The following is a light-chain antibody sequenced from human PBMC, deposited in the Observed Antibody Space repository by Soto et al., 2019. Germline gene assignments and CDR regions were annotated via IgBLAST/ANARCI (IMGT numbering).Light chain of an antibody. V-gene: IGLV1-44*01. CDR1: SSNIGSNT. J-gene: IGLJ2*01. Sequence: QSVLTQSPSASGTPGQRVTISCSGSSSNIGSNTVDWYQQLPGTAPQLILYSNNQRPSGVPDRFSGSKSGTSASLAISGLQSEDEAAYYCAAWDDSLHGVVFGGGTQLTVL. CDR3: AAWDDSLHGVV. CDR2: SNN.